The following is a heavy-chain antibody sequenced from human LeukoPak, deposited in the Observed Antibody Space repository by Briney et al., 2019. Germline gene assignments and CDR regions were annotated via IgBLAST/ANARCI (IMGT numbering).Heavy chain of an antibody. CDR3: AGTYCSRTSCYGSFDY. CDR2: ISSSGNTI. CDR1: GFTFSDYY. Sequence: GGSLRLSCAASGFTFSDYYMSWIRQAPGKGLEWVSYISSSGNTIHYADSVKGRFTISRDNAKNSLYLQMNSLRAEDTAVYYCAGTYCSRTSCYGSFDYWGQGTLVTVSS. D-gene: IGHD2-2*01. J-gene: IGHJ4*02. V-gene: IGHV3-11*01.